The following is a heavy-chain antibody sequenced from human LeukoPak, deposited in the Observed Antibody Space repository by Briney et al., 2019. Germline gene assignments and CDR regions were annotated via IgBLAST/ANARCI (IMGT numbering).Heavy chain of an antibody. CDR2: IYSGGNT. J-gene: IGHJ4*02. Sequence: SETLSLTCSVSDGSISSDTYYWGWIRQPPGKGLEWIASIYSGGNTFHNPSLKSRVTISLDTSKKQFSLKVTSVTAADTAVYYCARDQRSLFDVWGQGSLVIVSS. V-gene: IGHV4-39*07. CDR1: DGSISSDTYY. CDR3: ARDQRSLFDV. D-gene: IGHD1-26*01.